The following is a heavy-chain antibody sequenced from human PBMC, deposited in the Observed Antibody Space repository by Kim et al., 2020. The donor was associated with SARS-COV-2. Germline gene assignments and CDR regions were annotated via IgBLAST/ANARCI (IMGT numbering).Heavy chain of an antibody. CDR1: GFTFSSYG. CDR2: ISYDGSNK. D-gene: IGHD2-15*01. Sequence: GGSLRLSCAASGFTFSSYGMHWVRQAPGKGLEWVAVISYDGSNKYYADSVKGRFTISRDNSKNTLYLQMNSRRAEDTAVYYCAKDPTWWDDRDYKAPRTKLDQWGRGTLVTVSS. V-gene: IGHV3-30*18. CDR3: AKDPTWWDDRDYKAPRTKLDQ. J-gene: IGHJ4*02.